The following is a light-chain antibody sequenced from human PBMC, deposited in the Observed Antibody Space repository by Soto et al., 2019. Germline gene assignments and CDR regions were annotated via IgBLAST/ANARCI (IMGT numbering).Light chain of an antibody. Sequence: DIPMTQSPSSLSAFVGDRVTITCRASQSIGKNLNWYQKKPQKVPTNLIYTASTLQSGVASRFTGSGTGTDFTLTISSLQPEDFAANYCQQRYTTPLTFGGGTKVEIK. CDR1: QSIGKN. CDR3: QQRYTTPLT. V-gene: IGKV1-39*01. CDR2: TAS. J-gene: IGKJ4*02.